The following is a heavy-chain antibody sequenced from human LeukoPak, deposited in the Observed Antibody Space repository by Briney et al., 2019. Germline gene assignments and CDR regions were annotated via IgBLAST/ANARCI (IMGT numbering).Heavy chain of an antibody. CDR3: ARIGYCSGGSCYSRFDP. J-gene: IGHJ5*02. CDR1: GGSISSGGYF. CDR2: IYYSGTT. Sequence: SQALSLTCTVSGGSISSGGYFWSWIRQHPGKGLELIGYIYYSGTTYYNPSLKSRLTISVDTSKNQFSLRLSSVTAADTAVYYCARIGYCSGGSCYSRFDPWGQGTLVTVSS. D-gene: IGHD2-15*01. V-gene: IGHV4-31*03.